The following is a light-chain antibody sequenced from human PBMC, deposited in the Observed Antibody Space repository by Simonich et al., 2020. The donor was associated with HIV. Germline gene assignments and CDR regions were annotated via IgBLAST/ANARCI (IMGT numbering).Light chain of an antibody. CDR2: WAS. CDR1: QSVLKNPNNRNN. Sequence: DIVMTQSPDSLAGSLGERATISCKSSQSVLKNPNNRNNLAWYQQKPGQPPKLLIYWASIRESGFTDRFSGSGSGTDFTLTISSLQAEDVAVYYCQQYYSTPTWTFGQGTKVEIK. CDR3: QQYYSTPTWT. J-gene: IGKJ1*01. V-gene: IGKV4-1*01.